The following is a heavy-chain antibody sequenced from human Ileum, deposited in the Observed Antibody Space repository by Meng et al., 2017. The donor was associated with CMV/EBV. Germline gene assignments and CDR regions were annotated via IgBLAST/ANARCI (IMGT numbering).Heavy chain of an antibody. J-gene: IGHJ4*02. CDR1: GGSISSSSYY. Sequence: QLQLQESGPGPVKPSETLSLTCTVSGGSISSSSYYWGWIRQPPGKGLEWIGSIYYSGSTYYNPSLKSRVTISVDTSKNQFSLKLTSVTAADTAVYYCARNYGSGNWNFFHYWGQGTLVTVSS. CDR2: IYYSGST. D-gene: IGHD3-10*01. V-gene: IGHV4-39*07. CDR3: ARNYGSGNWNFFHY.